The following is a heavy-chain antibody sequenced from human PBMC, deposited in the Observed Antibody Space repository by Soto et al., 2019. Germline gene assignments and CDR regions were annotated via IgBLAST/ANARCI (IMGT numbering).Heavy chain of an antibody. D-gene: IGHD2-15*01. V-gene: IGHV4-39*01. CDR3: GRVVEGATRHTDFDS. CDR1: GVSIHNSHSF. J-gene: IGHJ5*01. Sequence: SETLSLTCAVSGVSIHNSHSFWGWIRQPPGKGLEFIGSVYYSGGANYNPSLKSRVTVSIDTANNQFSLRVNSVTAADTAVYYCGRVVEGATRHTDFDSWGQGILVTVSS. CDR2: VYYSGGA.